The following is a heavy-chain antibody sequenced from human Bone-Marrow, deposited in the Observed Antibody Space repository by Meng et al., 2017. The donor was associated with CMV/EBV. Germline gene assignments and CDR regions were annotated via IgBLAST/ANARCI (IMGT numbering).Heavy chain of an antibody. V-gene: IGHV3-74*01. CDR1: GFTFSSYW. J-gene: IGHJ4*02. CDR3: ARGGIVVPGTKVQLDIDY. D-gene: IGHD6-13*01. Sequence: GGSLRLSCAASGFTFSSYWMHWVRQAPGKGLVWVSRINSDGSSTSYADSVKGRFTISRDNSKNTLYLQMNSLRAEDTAVYYCARGGIVVPGTKVQLDIDYWGQGTLVTVSS. CDR2: INSDGSST.